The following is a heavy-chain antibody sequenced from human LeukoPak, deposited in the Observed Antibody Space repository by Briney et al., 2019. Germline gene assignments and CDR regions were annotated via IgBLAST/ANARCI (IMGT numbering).Heavy chain of an antibody. V-gene: IGHV4-39*07. J-gene: IGHJ4*02. CDR1: GGSITSSSYQ. CDR3: ARYSGYDYSFEY. Sequence: PSETLSLTCTVSGGSITSSSYQWGWIRQPPGKGLEWIGSIHYSGSTYYNPSLKSRVTISVDTSKNQFSLKLTSVTAADTAVYYCARYSGYDYSFEYWGQGTLVTVSS. CDR2: IHYSGST. D-gene: IGHD5-12*01.